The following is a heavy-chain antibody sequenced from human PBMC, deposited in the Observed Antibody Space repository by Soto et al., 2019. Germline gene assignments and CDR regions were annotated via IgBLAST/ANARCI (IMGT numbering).Heavy chain of an antibody. V-gene: IGHV4-59*01. CDR3: ARGGRGYAQGIYYYYYYMDV. J-gene: IGHJ6*03. CDR1: GGSISSYY. D-gene: IGHD5-12*01. CDR2: IYYSGST. Sequence: QVQLQESGPGLVKPSETLSLTCTVSGGSISSYYWSWIRQPPGKGLEWIGYIYYSGSTNYNPSLTRRVTISVDTSKNQFSLKLSSVTAADTAVYYCARGGRGYAQGIYYYYYYMDVWGKGTTVTVSS.